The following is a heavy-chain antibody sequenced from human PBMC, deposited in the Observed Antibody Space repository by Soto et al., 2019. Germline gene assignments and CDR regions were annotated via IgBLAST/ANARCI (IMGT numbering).Heavy chain of an antibody. J-gene: IGHJ4*02. CDR1: GFAFNNYG. CDR2: ISKSDYT. Sequence: PGGSLRLSCTVSGFAFNNYGINWVRQAPGKGLEWVSSISKSDYTYYSDSVKGRFAISRDNAKSSVSLKMNTLRVEDTAVYYCAREDSIIIPAVSDFWGQGTLVTVYS. CDR3: AREDSIIIPAVSDF. V-gene: IGHV3-21*01. D-gene: IGHD2-2*01.